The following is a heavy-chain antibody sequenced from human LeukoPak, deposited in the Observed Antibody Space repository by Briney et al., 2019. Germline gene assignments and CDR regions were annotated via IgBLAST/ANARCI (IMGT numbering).Heavy chain of an antibody. CDR3: ARDQEYSSSWYREIYYDSSGHDAFDI. CDR2: ISSSGSTI. Sequence: KSGGSLRLSCAASGFTFSDYYMSWIRQAPGKGLEWVSYISSSGSTIYYADSVKGRFTISRDNAKNSLYLQMNSLRAEDTAVYYCARDQEYSSSWYREIYYDSSGHDAFDIWGQGTMVTVSS. D-gene: IGHD6-13*01. CDR1: GFTFSDYY. J-gene: IGHJ3*02. V-gene: IGHV3-11*01.